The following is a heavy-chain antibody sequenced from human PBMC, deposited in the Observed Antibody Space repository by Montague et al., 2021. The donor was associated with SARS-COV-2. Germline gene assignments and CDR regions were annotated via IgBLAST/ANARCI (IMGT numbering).Heavy chain of an antibody. Sequence: SETLSLTCTVSGDSISSFYWNWIRQPAGKGLEWIGRIYASGGTNYNPSLKSRVTMSVDTSKNQFSLKLNSVTAADTAVYYCGRGVVAATPVVDYWGRGTLVTVFS. CDR2: IYASGGT. J-gene: IGHJ4*02. CDR3: GRGVVAATPVVDY. D-gene: IGHD2-15*01. V-gene: IGHV4-4*07. CDR1: GDSISSFY.